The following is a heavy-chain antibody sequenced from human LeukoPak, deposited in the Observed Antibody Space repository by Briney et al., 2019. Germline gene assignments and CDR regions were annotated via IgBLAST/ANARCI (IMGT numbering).Heavy chain of an antibody. V-gene: IGHV3-66*01. D-gene: IGHD3-22*01. Sequence: GGSLGLSCAASGFTVSHNYMNWVRQAPGKGLEWVSVIYSGGSTNYADSVKGRFTISRDNSKNTLYLQMNSLRAEDTAVYYCARSGDYYDSSGYYYSPFDYWGQGTLVTVSS. J-gene: IGHJ4*02. CDR1: GFTVSHNY. CDR2: IYSGGST. CDR3: ARSGDYYDSSGYYYSPFDY.